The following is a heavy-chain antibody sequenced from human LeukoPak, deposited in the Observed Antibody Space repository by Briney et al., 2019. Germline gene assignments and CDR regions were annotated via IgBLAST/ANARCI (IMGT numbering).Heavy chain of an antibody. CDR3: ATMQWLEGVDWFDP. V-gene: IGHV3-30*02. J-gene: IGHJ5*02. D-gene: IGHD6-19*01. Sequence: PGGSLRLSCAASGFIFSNYGMHWVRQAPGKGLEWVTFIRYDESNKFYADSVKGRFTISRDNSKNTLFLQMNSLRAEDTAVYYCATMQWLEGVDWFDPWGQGTLVTVPS. CDR2: IRYDESNK. CDR1: GFIFSNYG.